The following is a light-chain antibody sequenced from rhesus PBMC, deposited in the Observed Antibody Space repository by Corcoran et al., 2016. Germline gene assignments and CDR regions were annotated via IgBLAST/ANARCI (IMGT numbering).Light chain of an antibody. CDR1: QGVSRY. V-gene: IGKV1-32*01. J-gene: IGKJ4*01. Sequence: DIQMTQSPSSLSASVGDRVTITCRASQGVSRYLNWYQQKPGKAPKLLIYYANWLESGVPSRFSGSGSGTEFTLTISSLQPEDFATHYCQQYNSLLTFGGGAKVELK. CDR2: YAN. CDR3: QQYNSLLT.